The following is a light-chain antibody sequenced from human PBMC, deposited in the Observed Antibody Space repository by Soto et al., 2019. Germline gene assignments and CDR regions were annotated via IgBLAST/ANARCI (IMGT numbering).Light chain of an antibody. CDR3: QQSYSSTHT. Sequence: DIQMTQSPSSLSASLGDRVTITCRASQTISNYLNWYQQKPEKAPKLLIYSTSSLQSGVPSRFSGSGSGTDFTLTISSLQPEDFATYYCQQSYSSTHTFGQGTKVAIE. V-gene: IGKV1-39*01. CDR1: QTISNY. CDR2: STS. J-gene: IGKJ2*01.